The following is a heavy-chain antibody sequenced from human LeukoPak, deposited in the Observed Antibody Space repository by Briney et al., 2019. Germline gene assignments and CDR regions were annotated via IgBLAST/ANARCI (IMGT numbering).Heavy chain of an antibody. J-gene: IGHJ5*02. CDR1: GGTFSSYA. Sequence: APVKVSCKASGGTFSSYAISWVRQAPGQGLEYMGRIIPILGIANNAQKFQGSVTITADKSTSTAYMEPSSLRSEDTAVYSCARVPPNIAVAGDYWFDPWGQGTLVTVSS. D-gene: IGHD6-19*01. V-gene: IGHV1-69*04. CDR3: ARVPPNIAVAGDYWFDP. CDR2: IIPILGIA.